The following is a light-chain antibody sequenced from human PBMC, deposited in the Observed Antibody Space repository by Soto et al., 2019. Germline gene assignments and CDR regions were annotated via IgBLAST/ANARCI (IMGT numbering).Light chain of an antibody. V-gene: IGKV3-20*01. CDR2: GAS. Sequence: EIVLTQSPGTLSLSPGERATLSCRASQSVSSNYLAWYQKKRGQAPRLLIYGASSRATGIPTRFSGSASGTDFTLTISRLEPEDFAVYYCQQYNTSPRTFGQGTKVEI. CDR1: QSVSSNY. J-gene: IGKJ1*01. CDR3: QQYNTSPRT.